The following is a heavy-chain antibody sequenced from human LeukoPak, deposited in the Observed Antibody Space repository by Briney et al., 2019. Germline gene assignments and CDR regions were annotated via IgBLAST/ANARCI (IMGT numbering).Heavy chain of an antibody. D-gene: IGHD1-26*01. Sequence: PSETLSLTCAVSGGSISSHYWSWIRQPPGKGLEWIGYIYYSGSTNYNPSLKSRVTISVDTSKNQFSLKLSSVTAADTAVYYCARLDGRGSYYFDYWGQGTLVTVSS. CDR2: IYYSGST. CDR1: GGSISSHY. V-gene: IGHV4-59*08. J-gene: IGHJ4*02. CDR3: ARLDGRGSYYFDY.